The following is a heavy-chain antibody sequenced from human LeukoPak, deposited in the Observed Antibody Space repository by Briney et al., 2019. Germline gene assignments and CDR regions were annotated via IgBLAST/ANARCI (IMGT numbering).Heavy chain of an antibody. CDR1: GFTFSNAW. J-gene: IGHJ6*03. D-gene: IGHD1-26*01. Sequence: GGSLRLSCAASGFTFSNAWMSWVRQAPGKGLEWVGRIKSKTDGGTTDYAAPVKGRFTISRDDSKNTLYLQMNSLKTEDTAVYYCTTHGAELPAPYYYYYMDVWGKGTTVTVSS. CDR3: TTHGAELPAPYYYYYMDV. CDR2: IKSKTDGGTT. V-gene: IGHV3-15*01.